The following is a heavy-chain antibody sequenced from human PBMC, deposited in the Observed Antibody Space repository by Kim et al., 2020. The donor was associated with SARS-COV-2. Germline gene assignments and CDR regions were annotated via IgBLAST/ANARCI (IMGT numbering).Heavy chain of an antibody. CDR1: GGSISSSSYY. D-gene: IGHD2-8*01. J-gene: IGHJ6*02. CDR2: IYYSGST. CDR3: ASSYCTNGVCYYGMDV. V-gene: IGHV4-39*01. Sequence: SETLSLTCTVSGGSISSSSYYWGWIRQPPGKGLEWIGSIYYSGSTYYNPSLKSRVTISVDTSKNQFSLKLSSVTAADTAVYYCASSYCTNGVCYYGMDVWGQGTTVTVSS.